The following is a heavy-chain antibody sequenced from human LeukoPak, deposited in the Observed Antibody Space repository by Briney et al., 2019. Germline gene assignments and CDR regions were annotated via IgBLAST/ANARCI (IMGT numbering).Heavy chain of an antibody. CDR1: GGSIASYL. CDR3: ARRFAGLNDDTFDI. Sequence: SETLSLTCTVSGGSIASYLWSWIRQPAGKGLEWIGRFYLSGDNQYNPSLRSRVTMSLDTSKKQFSLRLSSVTAADTAVYYCARRFAGLNDDTFDIWGPGTMVTVSS. CDR2: FYLSGDN. J-gene: IGHJ3*02. D-gene: IGHD3-16*01. V-gene: IGHV4-4*07.